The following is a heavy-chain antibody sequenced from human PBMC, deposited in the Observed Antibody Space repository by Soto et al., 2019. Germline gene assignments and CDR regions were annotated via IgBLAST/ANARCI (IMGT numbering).Heavy chain of an antibody. CDR3: ARQGSNGAYYYYGMDV. D-gene: IGHD2-8*01. J-gene: IGHJ6*02. V-gene: IGHV5-51*01. CDR2: IYPGDSDT. CDR1: GYRFSIYC. Sequence: PGESLKISCNGSGYRFSIYCIALVGQMPGKGLEWMGIIYPGDSDTIYSPSFQGQVTFSADKSTSTAYLQWSSLKASDTAMYYCARQGSNGAYYYYGMDVWGQGTTVTVSS.